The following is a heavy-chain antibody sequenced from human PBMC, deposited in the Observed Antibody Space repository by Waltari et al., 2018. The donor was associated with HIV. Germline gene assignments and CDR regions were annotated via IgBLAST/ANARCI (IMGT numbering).Heavy chain of an antibody. CDR1: GFTFSDAW. Sequence: EVLLVESGGGLGKPGGSLRLSCAASGFTFSDAWMSWVRQAPGKGLEWVGRIKSNTDGGTTDYAAPVKGRFTISRDDSKTTLYLEMNSLKTEDTAVYYCTTVGGETRDYWGQGTLITVSS. CDR2: IKSNTDGGTT. CDR3: TTVGGETRDY. V-gene: IGHV3-15*01. D-gene: IGHD3-10*01. J-gene: IGHJ4*02.